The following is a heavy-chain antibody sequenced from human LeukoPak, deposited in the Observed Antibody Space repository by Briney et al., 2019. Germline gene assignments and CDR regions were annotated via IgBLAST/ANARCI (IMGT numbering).Heavy chain of an antibody. Sequence: GASVKVSCKASGYTFTSYDINWVRQATGQGLEWVGWMNPNSGDTGYAQKFQGRVTMTRNASISTAYMELSRLRSEDTAVYYCARGHPTHRFPHMDVWGQGTTVTLPS. CDR2: MNPNSGDT. D-gene: IGHD2-21*01. CDR3: ARGHPTHRFPHMDV. CDR1: GYTFTSYD. J-gene: IGHJ6*02. V-gene: IGHV1-8*01.